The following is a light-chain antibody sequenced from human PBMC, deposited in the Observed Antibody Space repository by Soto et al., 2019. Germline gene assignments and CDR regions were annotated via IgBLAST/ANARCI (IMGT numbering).Light chain of an antibody. CDR2: EGS. CDR1: SSDVGSYNL. V-gene: IGLV2-23*01. CDR3: CSYAGSSTSLYV. Sequence: QSVLTQPASVSGSPGQSITISCTGTSSDVGSYNLVSWYQQHPGKAPKLMIYEGSKRPSGVSNRFSGSKSGNTASLTISGFQAEDEADYYCCSYAGSSTSLYVFGTGTKVTVL. J-gene: IGLJ1*01.